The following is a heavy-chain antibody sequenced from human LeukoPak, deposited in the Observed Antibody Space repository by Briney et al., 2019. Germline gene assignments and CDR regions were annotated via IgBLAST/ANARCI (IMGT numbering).Heavy chain of an antibody. V-gene: IGHV3-33*01. Sequence: GGSLRLSCAASGFTSSSYGMHWVRQAPGKGLEWVAVIWYDGSNKYYADSVKGRFTISRDNSKNTLYLQMNSLRAEDTAVYYCAREGIAVAGTWWFDPWGQGTLVTVSS. D-gene: IGHD6-19*01. CDR3: AREGIAVAGTWWFDP. J-gene: IGHJ5*02. CDR1: GFTSSSYG. CDR2: IWYDGSNK.